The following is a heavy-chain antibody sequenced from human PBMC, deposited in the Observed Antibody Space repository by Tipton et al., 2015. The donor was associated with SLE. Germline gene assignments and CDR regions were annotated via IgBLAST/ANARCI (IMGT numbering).Heavy chain of an antibody. CDR3: AREGENGSGSFDY. V-gene: IGHV4-59*01. J-gene: IGHJ4*02. D-gene: IGHD3-10*01. CDR2: IYSGGST. CDR1: GASINSNF. Sequence: TLSLTCTISGASINSNFWSWIRQSPGKGLEWIGYIYSGGSTKYNPYFESRVTMSIDTSKNQFSLKLSSVTAADTAVYYCAREGENGSGSFDYWGQGTLVTVSS.